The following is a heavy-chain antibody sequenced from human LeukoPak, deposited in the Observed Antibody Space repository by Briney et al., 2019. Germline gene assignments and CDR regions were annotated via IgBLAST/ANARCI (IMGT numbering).Heavy chain of an antibody. CDR1: GGTFSSYA. CDR2: IIPIFGTA. V-gene: IGHV1-69*13. Sequence: SVKVSCKASGGTFSSYAISWVRQAPGQGLEWMGGIIPIFGTANYAQKLQGRATITADESTSTAYMELSSLRSEDTAVYYCARDGGYSYGENDDYWGQGTLVTVSS. CDR3: ARDGGYSYGENDDY. D-gene: IGHD5-18*01. J-gene: IGHJ4*02.